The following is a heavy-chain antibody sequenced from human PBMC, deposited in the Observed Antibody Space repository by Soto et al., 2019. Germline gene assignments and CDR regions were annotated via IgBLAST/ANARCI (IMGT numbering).Heavy chain of an antibody. V-gene: IGHV6-1*01. CDR1: GDSVSSNSAA. CDR3: ARDLQYSSSRPYYYYYYMDV. Sequence: SQTLSLTCAISGDSVSSNSAACNWIRQSPSRGLEWLGRTYYRSKWYNDYAVSVKSRITINPDTSKNQFSLQLNSVTPEDTAVYYCARDLQYSSSRPYYYYYYMDVWGKGTTVTVSS. J-gene: IGHJ6*03. D-gene: IGHD6-6*01. CDR2: TYYRSKWYN.